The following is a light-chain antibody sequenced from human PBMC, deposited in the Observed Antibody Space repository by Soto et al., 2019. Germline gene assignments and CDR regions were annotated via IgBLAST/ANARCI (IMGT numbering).Light chain of an antibody. CDR2: DAS. CDR3: QQYDNLPLT. J-gene: IGKJ3*01. CDR1: QSINSW. V-gene: IGKV1-5*01. Sequence: DIQMTQSPSTLSASVGDRVTITCRASQSINSWLAWYQQKPGKAPKLLIYDASNLESGVPSRFSGSGSGTDFTFTISSLQPEDIATYYCQQYDNLPLTFGPGTKVDIK.